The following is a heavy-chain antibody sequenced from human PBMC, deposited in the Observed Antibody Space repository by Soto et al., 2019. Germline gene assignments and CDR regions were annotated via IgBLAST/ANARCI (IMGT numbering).Heavy chain of an antibody. CDR3: ASYVAYTVSNKIYS. CDR1: GSNFGGYS. J-gene: IGHJ5*01. CDR2: IDPTDSSS. D-gene: IGHD3-10*02. Sequence: PGKSLKVSCYGCGSNFGGYSISRVRETTGKGLEWMGRIDPTDSSSNYNPSFEGHVTVSAEKSISTAYVEWSTLQTSETAIYYRASYVAYTVSNKIYSLSQETPLTISS. V-gene: IGHV5-10-1*01.